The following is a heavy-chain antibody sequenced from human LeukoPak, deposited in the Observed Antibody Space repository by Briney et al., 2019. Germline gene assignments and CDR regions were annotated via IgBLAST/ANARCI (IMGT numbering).Heavy chain of an antibody. V-gene: IGHV1-18*01. CDR3: ARVHYYYMDV. CDR2: ISAYNGNT. Sequence: GASVKLSCKASGGTFSSYAISWVRQAPGQGLEWMGWISAYNGNTNYAQKLQGRVTMTTDTSTSTAYMELRSLRSDDTAVYYCARVHYYYMDVWGKGTTVTVSS. J-gene: IGHJ6*03. CDR1: GGTFSSYA.